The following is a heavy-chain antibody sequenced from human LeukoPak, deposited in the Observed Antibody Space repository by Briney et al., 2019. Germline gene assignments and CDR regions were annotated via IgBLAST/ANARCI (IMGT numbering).Heavy chain of an antibody. Sequence: SETLSPTCAVYGGSFGGYYWSWIRQPPGKGLEWIGEINDSGSTNYIPSLKSRVTISVDTSKNQFSLKLSSVTAADTAVYYCARGRSVTFGGVIVTPTYYMDVWGKGTTVTVSS. D-gene: IGHD3-16*02. CDR1: GGSFGGYY. V-gene: IGHV4-34*01. J-gene: IGHJ6*03. CDR2: INDSGST. CDR3: ARGRSVTFGGVIVTPTYYMDV.